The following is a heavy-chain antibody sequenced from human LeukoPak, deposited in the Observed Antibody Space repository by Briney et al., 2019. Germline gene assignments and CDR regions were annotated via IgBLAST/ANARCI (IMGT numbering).Heavy chain of an antibody. V-gene: IGHV4-38-2*01. J-gene: IGHJ4*02. CDR3: ARAGGYSGSYYEFDY. D-gene: IGHD1-26*01. Sequence: PSETLSLTCVVSGYSINSGYYWGWIRQPPGKGLEWIGSISHSGSTYYNPSLKSRVTISVDTSNNQFSLKLSSVTAADTAVYYCARAGGYSGSYYEFDYWGQGTLVTVSS. CDR1: GYSINSGYY. CDR2: ISHSGST.